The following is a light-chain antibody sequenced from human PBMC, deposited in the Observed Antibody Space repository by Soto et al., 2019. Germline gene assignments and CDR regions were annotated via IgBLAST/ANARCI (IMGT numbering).Light chain of an antibody. CDR1: NSDIGAYIY. J-gene: IGLJ2*01. CDR3: SIYAGGNSVI. V-gene: IGLV2-8*01. CDR2: EIS. Sequence: QSALTQPPSASGSPGQSVAISCTGTNSDIGAYIYVSWYQQHPGKAPKLVIYEISKRPSGVPDRFSGSKSGNTASLTVSGLQVEDEADYYCSIYAGGNSVIFGGGTKLTVL.